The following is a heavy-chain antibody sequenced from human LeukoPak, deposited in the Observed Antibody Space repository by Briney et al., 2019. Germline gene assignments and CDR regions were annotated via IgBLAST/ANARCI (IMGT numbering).Heavy chain of an antibody. CDR1: GFTFSTYW. J-gene: IGHJ4*02. Sequence: GGSPRLSCAASGFTFSTYWMSWVRQAPGKGLEWVANIKQDGSKKYYVDSVRGRFTISRDNAKNSLYLQMNSLRAEDTAVYYCARGNIAVAGTVYWGQGTLVTVSS. D-gene: IGHD6-19*01. CDR3: ARGNIAVAGTVY. CDR2: IKQDGSKK. V-gene: IGHV3-7*01.